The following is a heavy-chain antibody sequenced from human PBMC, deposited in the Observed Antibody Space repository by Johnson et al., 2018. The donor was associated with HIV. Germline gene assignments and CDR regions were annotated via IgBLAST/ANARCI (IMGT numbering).Heavy chain of an antibody. CDR2: INSDGSST. CDR3: ARGVGYYSHDAFDI. D-gene: IGHD2/OR15-2a*01. CDR1: GFTFSSYW. V-gene: IGHV3-74*01. Sequence: VQLVESGGGLVQPGGSLRLSCAASGFTFSSYWMHWVRQAPGKGLVWVSRINSDGSSTSYADSVQGRFTISRDNAKHTRYLQMNSLRAEDTAVYYCARGVGYYSHDAFDIWGQGTMVTVSS. J-gene: IGHJ3*02.